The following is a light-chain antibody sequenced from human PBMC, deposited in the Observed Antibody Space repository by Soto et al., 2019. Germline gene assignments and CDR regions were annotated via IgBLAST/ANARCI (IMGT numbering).Light chain of an antibody. Sequence: EIVMTQSPGTLSLSPGERATLSCRASQSVSSSYLAWYQQKPGQAPRLLIYGASSRATGIPDRFSGSGSGTDFTLTISRLEPEDSAMYYCQQYGNSPWTFGQGTKGDIK. CDR1: QSVSSSY. J-gene: IGKJ1*01. CDR3: QQYGNSPWT. CDR2: GAS. V-gene: IGKV3-20*01.